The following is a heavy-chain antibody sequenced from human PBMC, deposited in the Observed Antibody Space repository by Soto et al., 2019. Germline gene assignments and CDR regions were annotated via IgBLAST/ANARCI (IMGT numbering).Heavy chain of an antibody. CDR2: IYYIGST. D-gene: IGHD6-6*01. Sequence: PSETLSLTCTVSGGSISDFYWSWIRQPPGKGLEWIGYIYYIGSTNYNPSLKSRVTISVDTSKNQFSLNLRSMSPADTAVYYCARVGGLAARTFDYWGPGTLVTVSS. CDR3: ARVGGLAARTFDY. J-gene: IGHJ4*02. V-gene: IGHV4-59*01. CDR1: GGSISDFY.